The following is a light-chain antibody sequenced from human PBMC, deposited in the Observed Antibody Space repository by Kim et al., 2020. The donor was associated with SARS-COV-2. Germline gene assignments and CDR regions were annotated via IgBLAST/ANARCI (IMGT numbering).Light chain of an antibody. J-gene: IGLJ1*01. CDR2: QDS. CDR3: QAWDSSTASYV. CDR1: KLGDKY. V-gene: IGLV3-1*01. Sequence: SPGQTASITCSGDKLGDKYACCYQQKPGQSPVLVIYQDSKRPSGIPERFSGSNSGNTATLTISGTQAMDEADYYCQAWDSSTASYVFGTGTKVTVL.